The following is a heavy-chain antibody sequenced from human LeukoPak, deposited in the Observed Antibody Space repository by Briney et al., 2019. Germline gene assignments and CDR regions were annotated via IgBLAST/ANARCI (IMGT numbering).Heavy chain of an antibody. V-gene: IGHV1-18*04. D-gene: IGHD1-1*01. CDR1: GYTFTIHG. CDR2: ITPHTGNT. CDR3: ARVYKWNRLWAHY. Sequence: GASVKVSCKAPGYTFTIHGIHWVRQAPGQGLEWMAYITPHTGNTDYAPKFQGRLTVTADTPTSTAYMELRSLRSDDTAMYYCARVYKWNRLWAHYWDQGTLVTVSS. J-gene: IGHJ4*02.